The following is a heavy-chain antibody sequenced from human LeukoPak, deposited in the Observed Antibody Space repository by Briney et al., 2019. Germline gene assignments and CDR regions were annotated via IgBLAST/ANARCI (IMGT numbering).Heavy chain of an antibody. CDR3: ARVAHYYGSGSYYYFDY. V-gene: IGHV1-2*02. CDR1: GYTFTGYY. Sequence: GASVKVSCKASGYTFTGYYMHWVRQAPGQGLEWMGWINPNSGGTNYAQKFQGRVTMTRDTSISTAYMELSRLRSDDTAVYYCARVAHYYGSGSYYYFDYWGQGTLVTVSS. CDR2: INPNSGGT. D-gene: IGHD3-10*01. J-gene: IGHJ4*02.